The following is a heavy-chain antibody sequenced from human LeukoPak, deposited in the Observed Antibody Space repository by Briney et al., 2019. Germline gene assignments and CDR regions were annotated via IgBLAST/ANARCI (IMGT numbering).Heavy chain of an antibody. V-gene: IGHV4-4*02. D-gene: IGHD6-13*01. CDR2: IYHSGST. Sequence: SETLSLTCAVSGGSISSSNRWSWVRQPPGKGLQWIGEIYHSGSTNYNPSLKSRVTISVDKSKNQFSLKLSSVTAADTAVYYCAREAGTGNYFDYWGQGTLVTVSS. CDR1: GGSISSSNR. J-gene: IGHJ4*02. CDR3: AREAGTGNYFDY.